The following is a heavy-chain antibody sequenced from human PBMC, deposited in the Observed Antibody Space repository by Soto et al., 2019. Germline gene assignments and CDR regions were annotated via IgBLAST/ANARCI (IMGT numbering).Heavy chain of an antibody. D-gene: IGHD6-19*01. J-gene: IGHJ4*02. CDR2: IYHSGST. Sequence: SETLSLTCAVSGGSISSSNWWSWVRQPPGKGLEWIGEIYHSGSTNYNPSLKSRVTISVDKSKNQFSLKLSSVTAADTAVYYCARVPMYSSGWAKTYYFDYWGQGTLVTVSS. CDR1: GGSISSSNW. V-gene: IGHV4-4*02. CDR3: ARVPMYSSGWAKTYYFDY.